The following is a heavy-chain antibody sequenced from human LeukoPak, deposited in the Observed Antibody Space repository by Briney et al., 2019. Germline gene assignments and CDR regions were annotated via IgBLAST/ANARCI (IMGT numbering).Heavy chain of an antibody. D-gene: IGHD3-10*01. CDR1: GFTFSSYG. CDR3: AKGYYGSGSYVLMDV. V-gene: IGHV3-30*18. J-gene: IGHJ6*04. CDR2: ISYDGSNK. Sequence: GGSLRLSCAASGFTFSSYGMHWVRQAPGRGLEWVAVISYDGSNKYYADSVKGRFTISRDNSKNTLYLQMNSLRAEDTAVYYCAKGYYGSGSYVLMDVWGKGTTVTVFS.